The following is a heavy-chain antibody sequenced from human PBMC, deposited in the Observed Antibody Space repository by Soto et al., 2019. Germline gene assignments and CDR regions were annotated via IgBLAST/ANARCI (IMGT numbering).Heavy chain of an antibody. CDR3: ARDNSGYDFGGAFDI. J-gene: IGHJ3*02. Sequence: TLSLTCTVSGGSISSYYWSWIRQPPGKGLEWIGYIYYSGSTNYNPSLKSRVTISVDTSKNQFSLKLSSVTAADTAVYYCARDNSGYDFGGAFDIWGQGTMVTVSS. CDR1: GGSISSYY. D-gene: IGHD5-12*01. CDR2: IYYSGST. V-gene: IGHV4-59*01.